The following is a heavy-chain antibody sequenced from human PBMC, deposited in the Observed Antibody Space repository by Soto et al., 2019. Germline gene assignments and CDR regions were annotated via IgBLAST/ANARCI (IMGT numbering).Heavy chain of an antibody. V-gene: IGHV1-18*01. CDR3: ARVVPGAEAWFGP. Sequence: ASVKVSFKTSGYTFSNYGITWVRQAPGQPLEWLGWISLYSDGANYAQKFQGRVSMTTDTSTTTAYMELRSLRSDDTAVYYCARVVPGAEAWFGPWGQGTLVTV. CDR2: ISLYSDGA. D-gene: IGHD2-2*01. CDR1: GYTFSNYG. J-gene: IGHJ5*02.